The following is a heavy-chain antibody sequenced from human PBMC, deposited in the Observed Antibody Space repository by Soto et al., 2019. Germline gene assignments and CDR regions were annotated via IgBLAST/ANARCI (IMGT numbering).Heavy chain of an antibody. CDR2: IYYSGST. J-gene: IGHJ6*02. CDR3: ARLPAAAYYYYYYGMDV. V-gene: IGHV4-39*01. CDR1: GGSIISSSYY. Sequence: SETLSLTCTVSGGSIISSSYYWGWIRQPPGKGLEWIGSIYYSGSTYYNPSLKSRVTISVDTSKNQFSLKLSSVTAADTAVYYCARLPAAAYYYYYYGMDVWGQGTTVTVSS. D-gene: IGHD2-2*01.